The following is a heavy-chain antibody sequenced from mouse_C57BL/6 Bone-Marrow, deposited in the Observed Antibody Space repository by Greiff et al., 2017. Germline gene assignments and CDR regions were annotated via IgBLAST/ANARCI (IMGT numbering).Heavy chain of an antibody. CDR2: IDPSDSYT. J-gene: IGHJ4*01. CDR1: GYTFTSYW. Sequence: VQLQQPGAELVMPGASVKLSCKASGYTFTSYWMHWVKQRPGQGLEWIGAIDPSDSYTNYNQKFKGKSTLTVDKSSSTAYMQLSSLTSEDSAVYYCARSDYYGSSYEDAMDYWGQGTSVTVSS. CDR3: ARSDYYGSSYEDAMDY. D-gene: IGHD1-1*01. V-gene: IGHV1-69*01.